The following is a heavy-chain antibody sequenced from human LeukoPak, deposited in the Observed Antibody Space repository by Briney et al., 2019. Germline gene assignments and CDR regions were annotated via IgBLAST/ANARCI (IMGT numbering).Heavy chain of an antibody. CDR2: IYTSGST. J-gene: IGHJ5*02. D-gene: IGHD2-21*01. V-gene: IGHV4-61*02. CDR1: GGSISSGRYY. Sequence: PSETLSLTCTVSGGSISSGRYYWSWIRQPAGKGLEWIGRIYTSGSTNYNPSLKSRVTISGDSSKNQFSLKLSSVAAADTAVYYCARVIEDWFDPWGQGTLVTVSS. CDR3: ARVIEDWFDP.